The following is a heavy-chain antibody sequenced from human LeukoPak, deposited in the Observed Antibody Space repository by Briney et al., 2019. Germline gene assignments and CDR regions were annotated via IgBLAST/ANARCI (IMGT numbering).Heavy chain of an antibody. V-gene: IGHV4-4*07. Sequence: PETLSLTCTVSGGSITSYYWSWVRQPAGKGLEWIGRIYTSGSTNYNPSLKSRVAMSVDTSRNQFSLKMSSVTATDTAVYYCARSGGSGTYYDGSFDYWGQGTLVTVFS. CDR1: GGSITSYY. CDR2: IYTSGST. D-gene: IGHD1-26*01. J-gene: IGHJ4*02. CDR3: ARSGGSGTYYDGSFDY.